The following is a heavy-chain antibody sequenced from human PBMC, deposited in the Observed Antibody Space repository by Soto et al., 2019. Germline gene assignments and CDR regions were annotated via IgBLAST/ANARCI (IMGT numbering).Heavy chain of an antibody. Sequence: PSETLSLTCTVPGGSLSSSSYYWGRVRQPPGKGLEWIGSIYYSGSTYYNPSLKSRVTLSVGTSKNPFSLKLSSVTPADTAVFYCARQGGGFYVFWSVFYPPALGLSESASNWFNPWAQGTLATSPS. CDR3: ARQGGGFYVFWSVFYPPALGLSESASNWFNP. D-gene: IGHD3-3*01. J-gene: IGHJ5*02. V-gene: IGHV4-39*01. CDR1: GGSLSSSSYY. CDR2: IYYSGST.